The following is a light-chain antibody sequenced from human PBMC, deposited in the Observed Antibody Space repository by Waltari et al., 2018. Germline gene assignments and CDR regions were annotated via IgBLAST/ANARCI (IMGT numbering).Light chain of an antibody. CDR1: QSLLHSNGYNY. J-gene: IGKJ1*01. Sequence: DIVMTQSPLSLPVTPGEPASIPCRSRQSLLHSNGYNYLDWYLQKPGQSPQLLIYLGSNRASGVPDRFSGSGSGKDFTLKISRVEAEDVGVYYCMQALQTPPTFGQGTKVEIK. CDR2: LGS. V-gene: IGKV2-28*01. CDR3: MQALQTPPT.